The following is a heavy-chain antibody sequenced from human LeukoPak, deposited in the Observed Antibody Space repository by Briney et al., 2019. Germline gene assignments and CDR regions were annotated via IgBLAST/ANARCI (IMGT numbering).Heavy chain of an antibody. Sequence: SVKVSCKASGGTFSSYAISWVRQAPGQGLEWMGGIIPIFGTANYAQKFQGRVTITADESTSTAYMELSSLRSEDTAVYYCVRGGFGELLGPHDYWGQGTLVTVSS. CDR2: IIPIFGTA. CDR1: GGTFSSYA. D-gene: IGHD3-10*01. CDR3: VRGGFGELLGPHDY. J-gene: IGHJ4*02. V-gene: IGHV1-69*13.